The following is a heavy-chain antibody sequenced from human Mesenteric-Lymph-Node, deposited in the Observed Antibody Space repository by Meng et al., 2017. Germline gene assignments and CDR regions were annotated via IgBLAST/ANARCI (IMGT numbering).Heavy chain of an antibody. V-gene: IGHV4-30-4*01. J-gene: IGHJ4*02. D-gene: IGHD2-2*01. CDR3: ARGELLWDY. Sequence: QVHLSESGPGLVKPSQTLSLTCTVSGGSISSGDYYWSWIRQPPGKGLELIGHIYYSGSTSYNPSLKSRVTISVDTSNNQFSLKLSSVTAADTAVYFCARGELLWDYWGQGTLVTVSS. CDR1: GGSISSGDYY. CDR2: IYYSGST.